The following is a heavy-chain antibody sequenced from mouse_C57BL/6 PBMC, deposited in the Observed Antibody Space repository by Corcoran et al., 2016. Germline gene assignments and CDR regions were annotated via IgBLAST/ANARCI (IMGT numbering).Heavy chain of an antibody. CDR3: ARGIYYGSCSYY. CDR1: GYTFTDYY. D-gene: IGHD2-1*01. CDR2: IYPGSGNT. J-gene: IGHJ2*01. V-gene: IGHV1-76*01. Sequence: QVQLKQSGAELVRHGASVKLSCKASGYTFTDYYINWVKQRPGQGLEWIARIYPGSGNTYYNEKFKGKATLTAEKSSSTAYMQLSSLISEDSAVYFCARGIYYGSCSYYWGQGTTLTVSS.